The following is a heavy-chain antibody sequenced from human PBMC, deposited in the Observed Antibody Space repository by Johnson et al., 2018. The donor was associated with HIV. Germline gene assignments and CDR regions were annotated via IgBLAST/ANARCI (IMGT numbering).Heavy chain of an antibody. CDR1: GFTFSDHY. V-gene: IGHV3-72*01. J-gene: IGHJ3*02. CDR2: SRNKANSYTT. Sequence: VLLVESGGGLVKPGGSLRLSCAASGFTFSDHYMDWVRQAPGKGLEWVGRSRNKANSYTTEYAASVKGRFTISRDDSKNSLYLQMNSLKTEDTAVYYCTRVSFGEGAFDIWGHGTMVTVSS. CDR3: TRVSFGEGAFDI. D-gene: IGHD3-10*01.